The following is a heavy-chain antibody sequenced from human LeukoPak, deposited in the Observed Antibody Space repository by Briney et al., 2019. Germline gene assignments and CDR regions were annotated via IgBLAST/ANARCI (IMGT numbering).Heavy chain of an antibody. Sequence: SETLSLTCTVSGGSISSYYWSWIRQPPGKGLEWIGYIYYSGSTNYSPSLKSRVTISVDTSKNQFSLKLSSVTAADTAVYYCARRARVPGEFDPWGQGTLVTVSS. CDR2: IYYSGST. V-gene: IGHV4-59*01. CDR1: GGSISSYY. D-gene: IGHD3-10*01. CDR3: ARRARVPGEFDP. J-gene: IGHJ5*02.